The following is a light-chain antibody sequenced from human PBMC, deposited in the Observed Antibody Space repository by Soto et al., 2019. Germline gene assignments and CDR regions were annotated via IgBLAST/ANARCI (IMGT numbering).Light chain of an antibody. V-gene: IGLV2-18*01. CDR2: EVT. J-gene: IGLJ2*01. CDR3: SLYTDSSTVV. Sequence: QSVLTQPPSVSGSPGQSVTISCTAASSDVGSYNRVSWYQQPPGTAPKLMIYEVTNRPSGVPDRFSGSKSGNTASLTISGLQAEDEADYYCSLYTDSSTVVFGGGTKVTVL. CDR1: SSDVGSYNR.